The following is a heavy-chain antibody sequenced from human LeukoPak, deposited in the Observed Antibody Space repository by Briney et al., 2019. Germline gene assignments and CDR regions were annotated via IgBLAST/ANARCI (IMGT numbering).Heavy chain of an antibody. CDR3: ARDGSRTGYSSSWFDP. V-gene: IGHV1-46*01. CDR2: INPSGGST. CDR1: GYTFTSYY. J-gene: IGHJ5*02. Sequence: ATVKVSCKASGYTFTSYYMHWVRQAPGQGLEWMGIINPSGGSTSYAQKFQGRVTMTRDMSTSTVYMELSSLRSEDTAVYYCARDGSRTGYSSSWFDPWGQGTLVTVSS. D-gene: IGHD6-13*01.